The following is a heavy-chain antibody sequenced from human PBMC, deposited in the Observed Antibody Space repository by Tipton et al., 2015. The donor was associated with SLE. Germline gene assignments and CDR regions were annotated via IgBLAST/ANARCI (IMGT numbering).Heavy chain of an antibody. J-gene: IGHJ4*02. CDR2: IYTSGST. CDR1: GGSISSYY. V-gene: IGHV4-4*07. CDR3: ARGAPLRLGPYFDY. Sequence: TLSLTCTVSGGSISSYYWSWIRQPAGKGLEWIGHIYTSGSTNYNPSLKSRVTISVDTSKNQFSLKLNSVTAADTAVYYCARGAPLRLGPYFDYWGQGTLVTVSS. D-gene: IGHD4-17*01.